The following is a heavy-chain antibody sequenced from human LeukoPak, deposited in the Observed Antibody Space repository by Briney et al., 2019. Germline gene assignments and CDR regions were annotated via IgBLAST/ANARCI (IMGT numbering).Heavy chain of an antibody. V-gene: IGHV3-21*04. CDR1: GFTFSTYT. D-gene: IGHD6-19*01. J-gene: IGHJ4*02. Sequence: SGGSLRLSCAASGFTFSTYTLDWVRQAPGKGLEWVSSISWDSNSIFYADSVKGRFTISRDNSKNTLYLQMNSLRAEDTALYYCAKASRGEYSNGFNYWGRGTLVTVSS. CDR3: AKASRGEYSNGFNY. CDR2: ISWDSNSI.